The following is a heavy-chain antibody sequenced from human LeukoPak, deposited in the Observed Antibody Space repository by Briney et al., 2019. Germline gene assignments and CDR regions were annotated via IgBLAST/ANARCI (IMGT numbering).Heavy chain of an antibody. J-gene: IGHJ4*02. CDR3: ARDREDIVVVPAAPFDY. CDR2: ISAYYGNT. V-gene: IGHV1-18*01. CDR1: GYTFTSYG. D-gene: IGHD2-2*01. Sequence: ASVKVSCKASGYTFTSYGISWVRQAPGQGLEWMGWISAYYGNTNYAQKLQGRVTMTTDTSTSTAYMELRSLRSDDTAVYYCARDREDIVVVPAAPFDYWGQGTLVTVSS.